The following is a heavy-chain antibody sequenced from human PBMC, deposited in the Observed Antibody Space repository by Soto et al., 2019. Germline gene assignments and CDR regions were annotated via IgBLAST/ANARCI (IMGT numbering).Heavy chain of an antibody. CDR2: IYYSGST. J-gene: IGHJ3*02. V-gene: IGHV4-59*01. CDR1: VGSISSYY. D-gene: IGHD5-12*01. Sequence: SETLSLTCTVSVGSISSYYWSWIRQPPGKGLEWIGYIYYSGSTNYNPSLKSRVTISVDTSKNQFSLKLSSVTAADTAVYYCARLNSGYDLAFDIWGQGTMVTVSS. CDR3: ARLNSGYDLAFDI.